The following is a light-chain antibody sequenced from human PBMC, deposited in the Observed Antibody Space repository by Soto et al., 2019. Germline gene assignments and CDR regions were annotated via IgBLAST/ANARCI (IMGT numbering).Light chain of an antibody. CDR2: DAS. CDR3: QQRSNWPALT. V-gene: IGKV3-11*01. J-gene: IGKJ4*01. CDR1: QSVGSS. Sequence: EIVLTQSPATLSLYPGERATLSCRASQSVGSSLAWYQQKPGQAPRLLIYDASNRATGIPARFSGSGSGTDFTLTISSLEPEDFAVYYCQQRSNWPALTFGGGTQVDIK.